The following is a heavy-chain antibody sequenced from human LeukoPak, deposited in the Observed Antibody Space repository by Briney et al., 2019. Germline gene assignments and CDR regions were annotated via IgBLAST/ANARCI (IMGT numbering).Heavy chain of an antibody. CDR2: IRSSSSYI. CDR3: ASGPADRGGY. V-gene: IGHV3-21*01. Sequence: GGSLRLSCAASGFTFSSYSMNWVRQAPGKGLEWVSSIRSSSSYIYYADSVKGRFTISRDNAKNSLYLQMNSLRAEDTAVYYCASGPADRGGYWGQGTLVTVSS. CDR1: GFTFSSYS. D-gene: IGHD1-14*01. J-gene: IGHJ4*02.